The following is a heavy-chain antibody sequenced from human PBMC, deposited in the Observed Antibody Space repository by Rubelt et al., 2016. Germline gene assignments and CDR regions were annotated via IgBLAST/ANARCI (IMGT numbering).Heavy chain of an antibody. D-gene: IGHD3-22*01. Sequence: QVQLQESGPGLVKPSETLSLTCTVSGGSISGYYWSWVRQPPGKGLEWIGHIYYSGSTYYNPSLKSRVTISVDTSKNQFSLKLSAVTAADTAVYDCAAAPDSSGYYGNFDYWGQGTLVTVSS. J-gene: IGHJ4*02. CDR2: IYYSGST. CDR1: GGSISGYY. V-gene: IGHV4-59*04. CDR3: AAAPDSSGYYGNFDY.